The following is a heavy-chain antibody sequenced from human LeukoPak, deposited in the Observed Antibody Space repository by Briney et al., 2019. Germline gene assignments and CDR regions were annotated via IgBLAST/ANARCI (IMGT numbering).Heavy chain of an antibody. J-gene: IGHJ6*02. V-gene: IGHV3-30*04. CDR1: GFTFSSYA. D-gene: IGHD3-22*01. Sequence: PGRSLRLSCAASGFTFSSYAVHWVRQAPGKGLEWVAVISYDGSNKYYADSVKGRFTISRDNSKNTLYLQMNSLRAEDTAVYYCARGGPWYYDSSDFGMDVWGQGTTVTVSS. CDR2: ISYDGSNK. CDR3: ARGGPWYYDSSDFGMDV.